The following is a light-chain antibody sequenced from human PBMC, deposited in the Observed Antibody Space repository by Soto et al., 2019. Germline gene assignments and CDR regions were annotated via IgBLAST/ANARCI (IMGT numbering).Light chain of an antibody. Sequence: QSVLTQPPSVSAAPGQTVTISCSGSSSNIGNNDVSWYQQLPGTAPKLLIYDSNKRPSGIPDRFSGSKSGTSATLGITGLQTGDEADYYCGTWDSSLSVGVFGGGTQLTVL. CDR2: DSN. CDR1: SSNIGNND. J-gene: IGLJ2*01. CDR3: GTWDSSLSVGV. V-gene: IGLV1-51*01.